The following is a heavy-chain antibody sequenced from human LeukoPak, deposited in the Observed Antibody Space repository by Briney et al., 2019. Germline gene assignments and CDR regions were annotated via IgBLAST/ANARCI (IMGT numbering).Heavy chain of an antibody. D-gene: IGHD1-26*01. Sequence: PSETLSLTCTVSGGSISSYYWSWIRQPPGKGLEWIGYIYYSGSTNYNPSLKSRVTISVDTYKNQFSLKLSSVTAADTAVYYCARDGDSGSFRLRAYAFDIWGQGTMVTVSS. J-gene: IGHJ3*02. CDR1: GGSISSYY. V-gene: IGHV4-59*01. CDR2: IYYSGST. CDR3: ARDGDSGSFRLRAYAFDI.